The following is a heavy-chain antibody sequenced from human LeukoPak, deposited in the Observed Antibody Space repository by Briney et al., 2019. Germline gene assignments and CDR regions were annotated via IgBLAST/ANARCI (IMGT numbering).Heavy chain of an antibody. CDR1: GFTFSSYW. J-gene: IGHJ6*02. CDR3: ARGDDNYYYYYGMAV. D-gene: IGHD1-1*01. V-gene: IGHV3-7*01. Sequence: GGSLRLSCAASGFTFSSYWMSWVRQAPGKGLEWVANIEQDGSEKYYVDSVKGRFTISRDNAKNSLYLQVNSLRAEDTAVYYCARGDDNYYYYYGMAVWGQGTTVTVSS. CDR2: IEQDGSEK.